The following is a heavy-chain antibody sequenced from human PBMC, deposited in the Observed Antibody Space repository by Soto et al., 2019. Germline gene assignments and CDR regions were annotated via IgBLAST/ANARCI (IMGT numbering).Heavy chain of an antibody. Sequence: PSETLSLTCTVSGGSISSYYWSWIRQPPGKGLEWIGYIYYSGSTNYNPSLKSRVTISVDTSKNQFSLKLSSVTAADTAVYYCARGKTTVMQYWYSDLWGRGTLVTVSS. V-gene: IGHV4-59*01. D-gene: IGHD4-17*01. J-gene: IGHJ2*01. CDR1: GGSISSYY. CDR2: IYYSGST. CDR3: ARGKTTVMQYWYSDL.